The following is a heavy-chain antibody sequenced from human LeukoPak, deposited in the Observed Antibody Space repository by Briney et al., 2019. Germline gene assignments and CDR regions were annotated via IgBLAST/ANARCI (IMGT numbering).Heavy chain of an antibody. V-gene: IGHV1-69*05. D-gene: IGHD1-26*01. CDR3: ANSGSYSVDYYYYMDV. CDR2: IIPIFGTA. J-gene: IGHJ6*03. CDR1: GGTFSSYA. Sequence: SVKVPCKASGGTFSSYAISWVRQAPGQGLEWMGGIIPIFGTANYAQKFQGRVTITTDESTSTAYMELSSLRSEDTAVYYCANSGSYSVDYYYYMDVWGKGTTVTVSS.